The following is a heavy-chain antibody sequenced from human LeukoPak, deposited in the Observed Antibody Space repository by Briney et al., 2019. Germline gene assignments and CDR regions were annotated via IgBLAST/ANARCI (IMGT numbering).Heavy chain of an antibody. V-gene: IGHV3-23*01. CDR1: GFTFSSYA. J-gene: IGHJ4*02. CDR3: AKAVRYCSGGSCQWGYFDY. CDR2: ISGSGGHT. D-gene: IGHD2-15*01. Sequence: RGSLRLSCAASGFTFSSYAMNWVRQAPGKGLEWVSGISGSGGHTYYADSVEGQFTIYRDNSKSTVHLQMNSLRAEDTAVYYCAKAVRYCSGGSCQWGYFDYWGQGTLVTVSS.